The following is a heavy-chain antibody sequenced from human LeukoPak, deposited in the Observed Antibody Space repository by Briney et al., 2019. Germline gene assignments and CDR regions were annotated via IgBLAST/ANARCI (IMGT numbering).Heavy chain of an antibody. J-gene: IGHJ4*02. V-gene: IGHV1-2*04. CDR3: ARFASVAHFDN. D-gene: IGHD5-12*01. CDR1: GYTFSAYY. CDR2: INPNSGGT. Sequence: GASVMVSCKASGYTFSAYYIQWVRQAPGQGLEWMGWINPNSGGTNYAQKFQGWVTMTTDTSTSTAYMELRRLRSDDTAVYYCARFASVAHFDNWGQGTLVTVSS.